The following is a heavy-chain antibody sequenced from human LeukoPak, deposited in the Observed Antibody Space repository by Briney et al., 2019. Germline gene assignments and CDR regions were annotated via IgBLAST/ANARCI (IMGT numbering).Heavy chain of an antibody. D-gene: IGHD6-25*01. V-gene: IGHV3-48*03. CDR3: ARVGKAATSLYY. J-gene: IGHJ4*02. Sequence: GGSLRHSCTASGFTFSAYKMNWVRQAPGKGLEWISYISGSGNTIYYADSVKGRFTISRNDAKNSLFLRMNSLTAEDTAVYYCARVGKAATSLYYWGQGTLVTVSS. CDR1: GFTFSAYK. CDR2: ISGSGNTI.